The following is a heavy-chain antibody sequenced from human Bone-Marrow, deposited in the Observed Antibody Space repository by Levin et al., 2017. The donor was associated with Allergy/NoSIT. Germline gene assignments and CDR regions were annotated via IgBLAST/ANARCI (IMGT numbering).Heavy chain of an antibody. CDR2: ISYSGTT. Sequence: PSETLSLTCTVSGGSMSTYYWSWIRQPPGKGLEWIGYISYSGTTNYNPSLKSRVTMSVDTSRNQFSLSLHSVTAADTAVYYCARDFSPGDSTPRFDPWGQGTRVTVSS. D-gene: IGHD3-10*01. J-gene: IGHJ5*02. CDR1: GGSMSTYY. CDR3: ARDFSPGDSTPRFDP. V-gene: IGHV4-59*01.